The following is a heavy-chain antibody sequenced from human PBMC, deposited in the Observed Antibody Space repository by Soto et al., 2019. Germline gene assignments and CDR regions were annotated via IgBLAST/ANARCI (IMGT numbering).Heavy chain of an antibody. J-gene: IGHJ6*02. CDR2: VNSDGSRT. Sequence: EVQLVQSGGGLVQPGGSLRLSCEASGFSFNYSWMHWVRQAPGKGLMWVSRVNSDGSRTTYADSVKGRFTISRDNAKNTLYLQMKSLRVEDTAVYYCAREDDNYIWGRYNVWGQGTTVIVSS. V-gene: IGHV3-74*03. CDR3: AREDDNYIWGRYNV. D-gene: IGHD3-16*01. CDR1: GFSFNYSW.